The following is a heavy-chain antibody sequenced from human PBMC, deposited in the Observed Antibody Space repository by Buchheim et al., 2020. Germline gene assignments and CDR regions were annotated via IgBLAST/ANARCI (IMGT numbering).Heavy chain of an antibody. Sequence: QVQLQESGPGLVKPSGTLSLTCTVSGGSITSHSWWSWVRQPPGTGLEWIGEVYHGGSTNYDPSLQSRVTISVGKSKNQLSPKLSSVTAADTAVYYCASHIIILGNRGFDFWGQG. CDR2: VYHGGST. V-gene: IGHV4-4*02. J-gene: IGHJ4*02. D-gene: IGHD1-26*01. CDR1: GGSITSHSW. CDR3: ASHIIILGNRGFDF.